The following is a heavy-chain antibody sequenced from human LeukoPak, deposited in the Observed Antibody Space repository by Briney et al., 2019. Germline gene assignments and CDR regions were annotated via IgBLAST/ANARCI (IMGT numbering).Heavy chain of an antibody. CDR3: ARAFHYYDSSGPLDY. Sequence: SETLSLTCAVYGGSLSGYYWSWIRQPPGKGLEWIGEINHSGSTNYNPSLKSRVTISVDTSKNQFSLKLSSVTAADTAVYYCARAFHYYDSSGPLDYWGQGTLVTVSS. J-gene: IGHJ4*02. D-gene: IGHD3-22*01. CDR2: INHSGST. V-gene: IGHV4-34*01. CDR1: GGSLSGYY.